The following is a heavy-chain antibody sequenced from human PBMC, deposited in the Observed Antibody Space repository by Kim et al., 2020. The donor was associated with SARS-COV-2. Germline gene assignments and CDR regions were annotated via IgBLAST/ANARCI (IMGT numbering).Heavy chain of an antibody. J-gene: IGHJ6*02. V-gene: IGHV3-30*04. D-gene: IGHD4-17*01. CDR1: GFTFSSYA. Sequence: GGSLRLSCAASGFTFSSYAMHWVRQAPGKGLEWVAVISYDGSNKYYADSVKGRFTISRDNSKNTLYLQMNSLRAEDTAVYYCARDQGDYAYYYYGMDVWGQGTTVTVSS. CDR3: ARDQGDYAYYYYGMDV. CDR2: ISYDGSNK.